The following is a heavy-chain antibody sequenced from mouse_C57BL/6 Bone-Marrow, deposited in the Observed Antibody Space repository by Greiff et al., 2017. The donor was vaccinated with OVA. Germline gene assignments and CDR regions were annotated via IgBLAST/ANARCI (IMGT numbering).Heavy chain of an antibody. CDR2: IDPSDSYT. CDR1: GYTFTSYW. J-gene: IGHJ2*01. Sequence: QVQLQQPGAELVMPGASVKLSCKASGYTFTSYWMHWVKQRPGQGLEWIGEIDPSDSYTNYNQKFKGKSTLTADKSSSTAYMQLSSLTSEDSAVDYCARSGFDYWGQGTTLTVSS. V-gene: IGHV1-69*01. CDR3: ARSGFDY.